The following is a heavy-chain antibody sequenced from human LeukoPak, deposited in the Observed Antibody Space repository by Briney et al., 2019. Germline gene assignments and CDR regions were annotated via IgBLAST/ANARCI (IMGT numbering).Heavy chain of an antibody. V-gene: IGHV5-51*01. CDR1: GYSFTSYW. CDR2: IYPGDSDT. CDR3: ARHSEYYDFWSGPDY. D-gene: IGHD3-3*01. J-gene: IGHJ4*02. Sequence: GESLKISCKGSGYSFTSYWIGWVRQMPGKGLEWMGIIYPGDSDTRYSPSFQGQVTISADKSSSTAYLQWSSLKASDTAMYYCARHSEYYDFWSGPDYWGQGTLVTASS.